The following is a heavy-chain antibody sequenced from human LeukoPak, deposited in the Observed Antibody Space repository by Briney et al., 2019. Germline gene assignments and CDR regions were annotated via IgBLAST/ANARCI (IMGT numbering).Heavy chain of an antibody. V-gene: IGHV3-23*01. CDR2: ISGSGSNT. D-gene: IGHD1-1*01. Sequence: GGSLRLSCAASGITFSGSGMSWVRRAPGKGLEWVSTISGSGSNTHYADSVKGRFTISRDNAKNSLYLQMNSLRAEDTAVYYCARGGSGNWNAPFDYWGQGTLVTVSS. CDR1: GITFSGSG. J-gene: IGHJ4*02. CDR3: ARGGSGNWNAPFDY.